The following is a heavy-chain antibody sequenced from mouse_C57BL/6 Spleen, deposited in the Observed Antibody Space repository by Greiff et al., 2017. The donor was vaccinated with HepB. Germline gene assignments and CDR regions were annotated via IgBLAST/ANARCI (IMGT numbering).Heavy chain of an antibody. J-gene: IGHJ4*01. CDR2: IRNKASGYTT. CDR1: GFTFTDYY. D-gene: IGHD2-5*01. CDR3: ARSPPEIVPYYYAMDY. V-gene: IGHV7-3*01. Sequence: EVMLVESGGGLVQPGGSLSLSCAASGFTFTDYYMSWVRQPPGKALEWLGFIRNKASGYTTEYSASVKGRFTISRDNSQSILYLQMNALRAEDSATYYCARSPPEIVPYYYAMDYWGQGTSVTVSS.